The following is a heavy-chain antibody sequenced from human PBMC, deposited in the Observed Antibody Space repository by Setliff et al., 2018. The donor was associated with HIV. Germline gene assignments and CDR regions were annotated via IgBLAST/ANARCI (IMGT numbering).Heavy chain of an antibody. J-gene: IGHJ4*02. CDR2: TPYRGRT. Sequence: SETLSLTCRLSGDSIVFDDSTRSYHCSWIRQPPGKGLEWIGSTPYRGRTNYNPSLKSRVTISADTSKNQFSLKLSSVTAADTAVYYCARRRSSGWYHYFDYWGQGTLVTVSS. CDR3: ARRRSSGWYHYFDY. V-gene: IGHV4-39*07. CDR1: GDSIVFDDSTRSYH. D-gene: IGHD6-19*01.